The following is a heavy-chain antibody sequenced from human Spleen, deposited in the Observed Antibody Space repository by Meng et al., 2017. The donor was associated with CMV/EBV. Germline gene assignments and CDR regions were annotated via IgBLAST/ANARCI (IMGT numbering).Heavy chain of an antibody. CDR1: TFSSYG. Sequence: TFSSYGMHWVRQAPGKGLEWVAVIWFDGSDKYYVDSVKGRFTVSRDNSKNTLYLRMHTLRAEDTAVYYCAREHHIGYCSGGSCYGPDYWGQGTLVTVSS. V-gene: IGHV3-33*01. J-gene: IGHJ4*02. CDR3: AREHHIGYCSGGSCYGPDY. D-gene: IGHD2-15*01. CDR2: IWFDGSDK.